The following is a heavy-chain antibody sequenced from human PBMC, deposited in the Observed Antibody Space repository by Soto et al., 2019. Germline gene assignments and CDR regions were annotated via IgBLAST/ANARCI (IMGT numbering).Heavy chain of an antibody. V-gene: IGHV3-30*18. CDR2: ISYDGSNK. CDR1: GFTFSSYG. CDR3: AKEYGDGWSEDYFDY. D-gene: IGHD4-17*01. Sequence: QVQLVESGGGVVQPGRSLRLSCAASGFTFSSYGMHWVRQAPGKGLEWVAVISYDGSNKYYADSVKGRFSISRDNSKNTLYLQMNSLRAEDTAVYYCAKEYGDGWSEDYFDYWGQGTLVTVSS. J-gene: IGHJ4*02.